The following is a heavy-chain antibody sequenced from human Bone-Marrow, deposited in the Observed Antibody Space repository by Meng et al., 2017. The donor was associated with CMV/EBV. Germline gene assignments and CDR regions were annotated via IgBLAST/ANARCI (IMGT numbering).Heavy chain of an antibody. CDR3: AREACSSTSCYFYAMDV. CDR1: GFIFSEYY. J-gene: IGHJ6*02. V-gene: IGHV3-11*01. Sequence: GGSLRLSCAASGFIFSEYYMSWIRQAPGKGLEWVSYISSSGSKKYYAESVKGRFSISRDNDKNSLYLQRNSLRAEDTAVYFCAREACSSTSCYFYAMDVWGQGTTVTVSS. CDR2: ISSSGSKK. D-gene: IGHD2-2*01.